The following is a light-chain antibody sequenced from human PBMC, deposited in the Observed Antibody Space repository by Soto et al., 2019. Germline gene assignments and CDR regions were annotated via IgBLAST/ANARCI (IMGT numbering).Light chain of an antibody. J-gene: IGKJ1*01. V-gene: IGKV3D-15*01. CDR3: QQYDKWRQT. CDR1: QSFCSD. Sequence: EIVLTQSPATLSLSPGERATLSCRASQSFCSDLAWYQHKPGQAPRLATYHIFPRATGVQTRISGSGSGREFNLTISSLQSEDFAVYYGQQYDKWRQTFGQGTKV. CDR2: HIF.